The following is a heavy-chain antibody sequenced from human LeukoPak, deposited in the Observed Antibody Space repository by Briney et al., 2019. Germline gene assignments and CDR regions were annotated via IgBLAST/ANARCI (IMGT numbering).Heavy chain of an antibody. CDR2: INHSGST. Sequence: SETLSLTCAVYGRSFSGYYWSWTRQPPGKGLEWIGEINHSGSTNYNPSLKSRVTISVDTSKNQFSLKLSSVTAADTAVYYCARGPYSNYGIMDVWGKGTTVTVSS. D-gene: IGHD4-11*01. CDR3: ARGPYSNYGIMDV. V-gene: IGHV4-34*01. CDR1: GRSFSGYY. J-gene: IGHJ6*04.